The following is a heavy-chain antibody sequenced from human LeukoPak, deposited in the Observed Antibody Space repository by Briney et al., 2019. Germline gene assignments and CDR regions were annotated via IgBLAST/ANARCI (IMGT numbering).Heavy chain of an antibody. CDR2: INPNSGGT. J-gene: IGHJ4*02. CDR3: ARVVVRGSTYGSGPGY. D-gene: IGHD2-2*01. CDR1: GYTFTGYY. Sequence: ASVKVSSKASGYTFTGYYMRWVRQAPGQGLEWMGWINPNSGGTNYAQKFQGRVTITRDTSISTAYMELSRMRSDDTAVYYCARVVVRGSTYGSGPGYWGQGTLVTVSS. V-gene: IGHV1-2*02.